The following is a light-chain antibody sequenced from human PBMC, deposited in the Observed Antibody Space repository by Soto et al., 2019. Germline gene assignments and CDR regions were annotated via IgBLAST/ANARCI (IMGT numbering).Light chain of an antibody. J-gene: IGLJ2*01. Sequence: SYELTQPPSVSVAPGKTARITCGGNNIGTKSVHWYQQKPGQAPVLVIYYDSDRPSGIPERFSGSNSGSTATLTISRVEAGDEADYYCQVWDSSSDQEVFGGGTKLTVL. CDR2: YDS. V-gene: IGLV3-21*04. CDR1: NIGTKS. CDR3: QVWDSSSDQEV.